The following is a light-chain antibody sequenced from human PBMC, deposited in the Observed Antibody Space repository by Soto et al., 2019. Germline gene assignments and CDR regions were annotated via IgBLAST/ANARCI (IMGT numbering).Light chain of an antibody. CDR2: AAS. CDR1: QSISTY. V-gene: IGKV1-39*01. CDR3: QQSYSTPG. Sequence: DIQMTQSPSSLSASVGDRVTITCRASQSISTYLNWYQQKPGKAPHLLIYAASSLQSGVPSRFSGSGSGTDFTLTISSLQPEDFATYYCQQSYSTPGFGPGTKVDIK. J-gene: IGKJ3*01.